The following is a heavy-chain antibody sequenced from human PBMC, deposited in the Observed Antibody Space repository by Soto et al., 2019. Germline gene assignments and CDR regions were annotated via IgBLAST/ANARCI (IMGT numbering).Heavy chain of an antibody. D-gene: IGHD3-22*01. Sequence: EVQLLESGGGLVQPGGSLRLSCAASGFTFSSYAMSWVRQAPGKGLEWVSAISGSGGSTYYADSVKGRFTISRDNSKNKLYLQMNSLRAEDTAVYYCAKDLSGSSGSEYFQHWGQGTLVTVSS. CDR2: ISGSGGST. V-gene: IGHV3-23*01. J-gene: IGHJ1*01. CDR3: AKDLSGSSGSEYFQH. CDR1: GFTFSSYA.